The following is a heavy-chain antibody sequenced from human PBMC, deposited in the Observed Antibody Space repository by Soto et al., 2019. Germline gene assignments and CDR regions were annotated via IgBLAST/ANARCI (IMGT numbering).Heavy chain of an antibody. CDR1: GWSFSGYY. Sequence: PSETLSLPCSVYGWSFSGYYWSWIRQPPGKGLEWIGEINHSGGTNYNPSLKSRVTISVDTSKNQFSLKLSSVTAADTAVYYCAILRGGTSYGMDVWGQGTTVTVSS. D-gene: IGHD3-16*01. CDR3: AILRGGTSYGMDV. CDR2: INHSGGT. J-gene: IGHJ6*02. V-gene: IGHV4-34*01.